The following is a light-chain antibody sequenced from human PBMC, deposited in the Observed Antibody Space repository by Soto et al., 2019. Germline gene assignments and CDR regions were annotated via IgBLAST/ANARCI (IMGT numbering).Light chain of an antibody. Sequence: EIVLTQSPGTLSLSPGERATLSCRASQSVSSTYLAWYQQKPDQAPRLLIYGASNRATGIPDRFSGSGSGTEFTLTISRLEPEDFAVYYCQQYGGSRWTFGQGTRVDI. CDR2: GAS. CDR3: QQYGGSRWT. CDR1: QSVSSTY. J-gene: IGKJ1*01. V-gene: IGKV3-20*01.